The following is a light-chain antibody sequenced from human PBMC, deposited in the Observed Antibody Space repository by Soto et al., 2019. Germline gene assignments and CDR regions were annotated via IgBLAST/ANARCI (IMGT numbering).Light chain of an antibody. CDR3: QQYNSYSLT. J-gene: IGKJ1*01. CDR2: DAS. Sequence: DIQMTQSPSTLSASVGDRVTITCRASQSISSWLAWYQQKPGKAPKLLTYDASSLESGVPSMFSGSGSGTEFTLTISSLQPDDFATYYCQQYNSYSLTFGQGTKVDIK. CDR1: QSISSW. V-gene: IGKV1-5*01.